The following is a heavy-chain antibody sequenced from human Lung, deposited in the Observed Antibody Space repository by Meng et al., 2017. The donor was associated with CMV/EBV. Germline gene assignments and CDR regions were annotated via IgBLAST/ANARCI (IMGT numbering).Heavy chain of an antibody. CDR3: ASKMYYDFWSTYRGTEGVDPFNI. D-gene: IGHD3-3*01. CDR1: GYTFTDYR. CDR2: ISPNNGAT. V-gene: IGHV1-2*02. J-gene: IGHJ3*02. Sequence: ASVKVSRKHSGYTFTDYRMHWVRQAPGQGLEWMGWISPNNGATNYAQKLQGRVTMTRDTSINTAYMELNRLTYDDTAVYYCASKMYYDFWSTYRGTEGVDPFNIWGQGTXVTV.